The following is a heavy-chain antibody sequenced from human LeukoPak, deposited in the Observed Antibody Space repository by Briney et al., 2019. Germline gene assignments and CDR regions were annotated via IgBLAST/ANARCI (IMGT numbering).Heavy chain of an antibody. CDR1: GYTFTSYA. Sequence: ASVKVSCKASGYTFTSYAMNWVRQAPGQGLEWMGWINTNTGNPTYAQGFTGRFVFSLDTSVSTAYLQISSLKAEDTAVYYCARDWTMAFYHYYGMDVWGQGTTVTVSS. CDR3: ARDWTMAFYHYYGMDV. J-gene: IGHJ6*02. D-gene: IGHD4/OR15-4a*01. CDR2: INTNTGNP. V-gene: IGHV7-4-1*02.